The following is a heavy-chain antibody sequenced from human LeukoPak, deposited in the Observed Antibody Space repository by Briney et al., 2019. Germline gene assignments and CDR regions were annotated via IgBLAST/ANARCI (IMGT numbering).Heavy chain of an antibody. Sequence: SETLSLTCTVPGDSVSSSNYYWAWIRQPPGKGLEWIGSVYYTGGTHYILSLKSRVTIFLDTSKNQFSLNLRSVTAADTAVYYCATQAAGGRLEYWGQGTLVTVSS. J-gene: IGHJ4*02. CDR1: GDSVSSSNYY. CDR2: VYYTGGT. CDR3: ATQAAGGRLEY. V-gene: IGHV4-39*01. D-gene: IGHD2-15*01.